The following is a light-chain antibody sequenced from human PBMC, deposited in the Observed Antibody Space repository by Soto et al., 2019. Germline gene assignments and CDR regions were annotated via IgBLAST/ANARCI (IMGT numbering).Light chain of an antibody. V-gene: IGKV1-9*01. CDR1: QGISSY. CDR3: QQLNSYPLT. CDR2: AAS. Sequence: DIQLTQSPSFLSASVGDRVTITCRASQGISSYLAWYQQKPGKAPKVLIYAASTSEGGVPSRFSGSGSGTEFTLTISSLQPEDFATYYCQQLNSYPLTFGGGTKVEIK. J-gene: IGKJ4*01.